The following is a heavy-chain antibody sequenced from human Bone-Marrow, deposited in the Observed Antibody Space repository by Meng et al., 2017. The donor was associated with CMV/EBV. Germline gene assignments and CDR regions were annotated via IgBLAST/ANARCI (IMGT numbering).Heavy chain of an antibody. J-gene: IGHJ4*02. CDR1: GGSISSYY. CDR2: IYYSGST. Sequence: SETLSLTCTVSGGSISSYYWSWIRQPPGKGLEWIGYIYYSGSTNYNPSPKSRVTISVDMSKNQFSLKLSSVTAADTAVYYCARERRTGNFDYWGQGTLVTVSS. CDR3: ARERRTGNFDY. D-gene: IGHD7-27*01. V-gene: IGHV4-59*01.